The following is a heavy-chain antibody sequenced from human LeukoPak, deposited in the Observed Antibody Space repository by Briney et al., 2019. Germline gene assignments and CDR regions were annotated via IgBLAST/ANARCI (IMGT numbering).Heavy chain of an antibody. CDR3: ATQETVALFDY. V-gene: IGHV4-39*01. J-gene: IGHJ4*02. CDR1: GSSISSSSYY. CDR2: IYYSGST. Sequence: SETLSLTCTVSGSSISSSSYYWGWIRQPPGKGLEWIGSIYYSGSTYYNPSLKSRVTISVDTSKNQFSLKLSSVTAADTAVYYCATQETVALFDYWGQGTLVTVSS. D-gene: IGHD4-23*01.